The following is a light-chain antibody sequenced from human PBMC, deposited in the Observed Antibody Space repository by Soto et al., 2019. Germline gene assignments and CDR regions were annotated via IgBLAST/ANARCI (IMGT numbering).Light chain of an antibody. CDR2: EGS. V-gene: IGLV2-23*01. Sequence: QSALTQPASVSGSPGQSITISCTGTSSDVGSYNLVSWYQQHPGQAPKLMIYEGSKRPSGVPDRFSGSKSGNTASLTISGLQAEDEADYYCCSYAGSYTSKVFGGGTKLTVL. CDR3: CSYAGSYTSKV. CDR1: SSDVGSYNL. J-gene: IGLJ3*02.